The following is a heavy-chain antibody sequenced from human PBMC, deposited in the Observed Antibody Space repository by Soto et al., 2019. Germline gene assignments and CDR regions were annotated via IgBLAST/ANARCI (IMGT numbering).Heavy chain of an antibody. J-gene: IGHJ4*02. Sequence: QLQLQESGPGLVKPSETLSLTCTVSGGSISSSSYYWGWIRQPPGKGLEWIGSIYYSGGTYYNPSLKSRVTISVDTSKNQFTLKLSSVNAADTAVYYCARHGGLGYCTNGVCYYDYWGQGTLVTVSS. CDR2: IYYSGGT. CDR1: GGSISSSSYY. CDR3: ARHGGLGYCTNGVCYYDY. D-gene: IGHD2-8*01. V-gene: IGHV4-39*01.